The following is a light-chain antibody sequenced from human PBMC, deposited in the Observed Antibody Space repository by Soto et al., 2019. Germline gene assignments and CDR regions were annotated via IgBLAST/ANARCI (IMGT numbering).Light chain of an antibody. V-gene: IGLV2-8*01. CDR2: EVS. Sequence: QSVLTQPPSASGSPGQSVTISCTGTDNDVGGYNSVSWYQQHPGKAPKLIIYEVSQRPSGVPDRFSGSKSGNTASLTVSGLQAEDEAYYHCSAYAGTRNFVVFGGGTKLTVL. J-gene: IGLJ2*01. CDR1: DNDVGGYNS. CDR3: SAYAGTRNFVV.